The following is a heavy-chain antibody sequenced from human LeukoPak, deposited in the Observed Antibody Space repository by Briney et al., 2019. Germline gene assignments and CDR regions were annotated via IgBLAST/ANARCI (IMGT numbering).Heavy chain of an antibody. Sequence: SETLSLTCAVSGYSISSGYYWGWIRQPPGKGLEWIGSIYHSGSTYYNPSLKSRATISVDTSKNQFSLKLSSVTAADTAVYYCARQGLYYYDSSGPDAFDIWGQGTMVTVSS. D-gene: IGHD3-22*01. CDR3: ARQGLYYYDSSGPDAFDI. V-gene: IGHV4-38-2*01. CDR1: GYSISSGYY. J-gene: IGHJ3*02. CDR2: IYHSGST.